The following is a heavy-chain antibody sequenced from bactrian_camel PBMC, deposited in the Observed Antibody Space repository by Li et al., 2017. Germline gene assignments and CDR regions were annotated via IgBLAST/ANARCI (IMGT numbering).Heavy chain of an antibody. CDR1: ENTISGYC. J-gene: IGHJ4*01. D-gene: IGHD4*01. V-gene: IGHV3S53*01. CDR2: LERNGHD. Sequence: HVQLVESGGGSVEPGGSLRLSCTSTENTISGYCMGWFRQTPGNKREPVAHLERNGHDVYADSVKGRFTISQDNAKNSVYLQMNNLKPEDTAVYHCAAIDVPRATMCSNYTQGTQVTVS.